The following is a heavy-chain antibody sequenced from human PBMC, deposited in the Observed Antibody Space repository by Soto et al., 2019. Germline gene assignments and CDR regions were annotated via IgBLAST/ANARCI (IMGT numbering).Heavy chain of an antibody. CDR2: IWYDGSNK. CDR3: ARDGQQLAPYSMDV. CDR1: GFTFRNHA. J-gene: IGHJ6*02. V-gene: IGHV3-33*01. D-gene: IGHD6-13*01. Sequence: QVQLVESGGGVVQPGMSLRLSCAASGFTFRNHAIHWVRQAPGKGLEWVAQIWYDGSNKYYADSVKGRFTISRDNSNNTMYLQMDSLRAEDTSVYYCARDGQQLAPYSMDVWGQGTTVTVSS.